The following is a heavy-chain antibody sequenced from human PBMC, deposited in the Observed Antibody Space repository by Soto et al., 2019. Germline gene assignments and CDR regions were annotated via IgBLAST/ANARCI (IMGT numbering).Heavy chain of an antibody. CDR1: GFTFSSYA. D-gene: IGHD2-2*01. V-gene: IGHV3-64*01. Sequence: GGSLRLSCAASGFTFSSYAMHWVRQAPGKGLEYVSAISSNGGSTYYANSVKGRFTISRDNSKNTLCLQMGSLRAEDMAVYYCAREGYCSSTSCCAPDAFDIWGQGTMVTVSS. CDR3: AREGYCSSTSCCAPDAFDI. CDR2: ISSNGGST. J-gene: IGHJ3*02.